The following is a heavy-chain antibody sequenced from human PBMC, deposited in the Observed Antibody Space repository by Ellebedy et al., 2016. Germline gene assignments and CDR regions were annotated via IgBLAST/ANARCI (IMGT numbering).Heavy chain of an antibody. D-gene: IGHD3-22*01. J-gene: IGHJ4*02. Sequence: SETLSLTXTVSGGSISSYYWSWIRQPPGKGLEWIGYIYYSGSTNYNPSLKSRVTISVDTSKNQFSLKLSSVTAADTAVYYCATHYYDSSGPPDYWGQGTLVTVSS. V-gene: IGHV4-59*01. CDR2: IYYSGST. CDR3: ATHYYDSSGPPDY. CDR1: GGSISSYY.